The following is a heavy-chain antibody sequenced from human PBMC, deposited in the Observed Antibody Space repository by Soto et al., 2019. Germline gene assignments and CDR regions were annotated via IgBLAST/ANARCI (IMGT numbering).Heavy chain of an antibody. D-gene: IGHD2-8*01. CDR2: IWYDGSNK. V-gene: IGHV3-33*01. CDR1: GFTFSSYG. J-gene: IGHJ6*02. Sequence: QVQLVESGGGVVQPGRSLRLSCAASGFTFSSYGMHWVRQAPGKGLEWVAVIWYDGSNKYYADSVKGRFTISRDNSKNTLYLQMNSLRAEDKAVYYCARDLATYCTNGGCSMDVWCQGTTVTVSS. CDR3: ARDLATYCTNGGCSMDV.